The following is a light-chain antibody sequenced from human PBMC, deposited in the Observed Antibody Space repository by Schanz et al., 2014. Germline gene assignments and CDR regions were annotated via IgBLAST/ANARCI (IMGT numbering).Light chain of an antibody. V-gene: IGLV2-11*01. Sequence: QSALTQPRSVSGSPGQSVTISCTGASSVNSVSWYQQHPGEVPKLMIYDVSKRPSGVPDRFTGSRSGDTASLTISGLQADDEADYYCCSYAGTYTLLFAGGTKLTVL. CDR1: SSVNS. CDR2: DVS. CDR3: CSYAGTYTLL. J-gene: IGLJ2*01.